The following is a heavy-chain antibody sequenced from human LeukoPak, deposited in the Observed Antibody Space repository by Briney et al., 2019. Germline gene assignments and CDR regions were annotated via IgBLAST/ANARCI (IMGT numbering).Heavy chain of an antibody. D-gene: IGHD5-24*01. CDR3: ARSRGRDGYNCDY. V-gene: IGHV1-69*13. CDR1: GGTFSSYA. J-gene: IGHJ4*02. CDR2: IIPIFGTA. Sequence: SVKVSCKASGGTFSSYAISWVRQAPGQGLEWMGGIIPIFGTANYAQKFQGRVTITADESTSTAYMELSSLRSEDTAVYYCARSRGRDGYNCDYWGQGTLVAVSS.